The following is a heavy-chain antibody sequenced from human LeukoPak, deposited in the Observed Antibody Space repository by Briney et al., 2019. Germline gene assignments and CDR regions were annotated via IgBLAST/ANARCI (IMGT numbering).Heavy chain of an antibody. V-gene: IGHV3-11*04. J-gene: IGHJ3*02. CDR1: GFIFSDYY. CDR2: ISDGGRPL. CDR3: ARRYYDTTGYAFDI. Sequence: PGGSLRLSCAASGFIFSDYYMSWIRQAPGKGLEWVSFISDGGRPLHYADSVKGRITISRDNAKNSLFLQMNSLRAEDTAIYYCARRYYDTTGYAFDIWGQGTMVTVSS. D-gene: IGHD3-22*01.